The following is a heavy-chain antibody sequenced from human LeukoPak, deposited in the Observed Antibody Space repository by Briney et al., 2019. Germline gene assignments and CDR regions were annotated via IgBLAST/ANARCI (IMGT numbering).Heavy chain of an antibody. CDR3: ARTLRYSSSWYPVYYYMDV. CDR2: INHSGST. Sequence: SETLSLTCAGYGGSFSGYYWSWIRQPPGKGLEWIGEINHSGSTNYNPSLKSRVTISVDTSKNQFSLKLSSVTAADTAVYYCARTLRYSSSWYPVYYYMDVWGKGTTVTVSS. J-gene: IGHJ6*03. CDR1: GGSFSGYY. D-gene: IGHD6-13*01. V-gene: IGHV4-34*01.